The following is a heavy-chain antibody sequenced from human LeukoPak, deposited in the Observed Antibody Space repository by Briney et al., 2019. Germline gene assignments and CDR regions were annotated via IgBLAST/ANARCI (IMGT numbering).Heavy chain of an antibody. J-gene: IGHJ3*02. V-gene: IGHV3-30-3*01. CDR3: ARVGYNYDLGNAFDI. Sequence: PGRSLRLSCAASGFAFSQFTVHWVRQAPGKGLEWVGVISHDGYHEYYADSVKGRFTISRDNSRNTLFLQMNSLRADDTAVYYCARVGYNYDLGNAFDIWGQGTVVTVSS. CDR1: GFAFSQFT. CDR2: ISHDGYHE. D-gene: IGHD1-20*01.